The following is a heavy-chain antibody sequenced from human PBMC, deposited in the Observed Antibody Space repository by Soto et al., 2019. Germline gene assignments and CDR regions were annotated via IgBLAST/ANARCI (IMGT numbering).Heavy chain of an antibody. Sequence: PGGSLRLSCAASGFTFSSYAMSWVRQAPGKGLKWVSAISGSGGSTYYADSVKGRFTISRDNSKNTLYLQMNSLRAEDTAVYYCAKGPPVTIFGVVINAYYFDYWGQGTLVTVSS. V-gene: IGHV3-23*01. CDR1: GFTFSSYA. D-gene: IGHD3-3*01. J-gene: IGHJ4*02. CDR3: AKGPPVTIFGVVINAYYFDY. CDR2: ISGSGGST.